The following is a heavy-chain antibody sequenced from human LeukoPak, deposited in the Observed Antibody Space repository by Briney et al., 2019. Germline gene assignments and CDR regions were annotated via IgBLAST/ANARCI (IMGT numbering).Heavy chain of an antibody. V-gene: IGHV4-4*07. D-gene: IGHD1-26*01. CDR2: IYSSGST. Sequence: PSETLSLTCTVSGGSISSYYWTWIRQPAGKGLEWIGRIYSSGSTNYNPSLKSRVTLSVDTSKNQFSLRLTSVTAADTAVYYCVRNPGAKYYFDYWGQGTLVSVSS. J-gene: IGHJ4*02. CDR3: VRNPGAKYYFDY. CDR1: GGSISSYY.